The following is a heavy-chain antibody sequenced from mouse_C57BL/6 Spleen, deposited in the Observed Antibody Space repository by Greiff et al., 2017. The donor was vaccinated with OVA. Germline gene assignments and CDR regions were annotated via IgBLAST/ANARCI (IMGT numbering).Heavy chain of an antibody. CDR2: INPSSGYT. D-gene: IGHD2-5*01. CDR3: AKGYYSNYFDY. V-gene: IGHV1-7*01. CDR1: GYTFTSYW. Sequence: VQLQESGAELVKPGASVKLSCKASGYTFTSYWMHWVKQRPGQGLEWIGYINPSSGYTKYNQKFEDKATLTADKSSSTAYMQLSSLTYEDSAVYYCAKGYYSNYFDYWGQGTTLTVSS. J-gene: IGHJ2*01.